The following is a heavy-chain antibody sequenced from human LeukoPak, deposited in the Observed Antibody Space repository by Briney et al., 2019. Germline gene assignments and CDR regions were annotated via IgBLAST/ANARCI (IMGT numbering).Heavy chain of an antibody. Sequence: SVKVSCKASGGTFSSYAISWVRQAPGQGLEWMGGIIPIFGTANYAQKFQGRVTITADESTSTAYMELSSLRSEDTAVHYCARDAPCTNGVCYFDYWGQGTLVTVSS. CDR1: GGTFSSYA. J-gene: IGHJ4*02. D-gene: IGHD2-8*01. V-gene: IGHV1-69*13. CDR3: ARDAPCTNGVCYFDY. CDR2: IIPIFGTA.